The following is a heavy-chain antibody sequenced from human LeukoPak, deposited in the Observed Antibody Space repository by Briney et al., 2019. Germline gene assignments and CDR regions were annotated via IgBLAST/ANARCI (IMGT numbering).Heavy chain of an antibody. J-gene: IGHJ3*02. Sequence: SETLSLTCTVSGGPISSYYWSWIRQPPGKGLEWIGYIYYSGSTNYNPSLKSRVTISVDTSKNQFSLKLSSVTAADTAVYYCARDPLSIAARRGAFDIWGQGTMVTVSS. CDR1: GGPISSYY. CDR3: ARDPLSIAARRGAFDI. V-gene: IGHV4-59*01. CDR2: IYYSGST. D-gene: IGHD6-6*01.